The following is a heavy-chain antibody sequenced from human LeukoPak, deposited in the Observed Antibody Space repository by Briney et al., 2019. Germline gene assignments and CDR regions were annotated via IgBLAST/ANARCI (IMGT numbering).Heavy chain of an antibody. D-gene: IGHD3-22*01. V-gene: IGHV3-48*04. J-gene: IGHJ4*02. CDR2: ISSSSSTI. Sequence: GGSLRLSCAASGFTFSSYSMNWVRQAPGKGLEWVSYISSSSSTIYYADSVKGRFTISRDNAKNSLYLQMNSLRAEDTAVYYCARFGDSSGYYPIVGWGQGTLVTVSS. CDR3: ARFGDSSGYYPIVG. CDR1: GFTFSSYS.